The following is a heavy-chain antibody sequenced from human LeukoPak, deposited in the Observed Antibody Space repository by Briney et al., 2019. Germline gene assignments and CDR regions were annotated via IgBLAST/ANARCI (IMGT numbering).Heavy chain of an antibody. CDR2: IYYSGST. CDR1: GGSISGYY. CDR3: ARGVYDWNYGDYYYYMDV. D-gene: IGHD1-7*01. Sequence: SETLSLTCTVSGGSISGYYWNWIRQPPGKGLEWIGYIYYSGSTNYNPSLKSRVTISVDTSKNQFSLKLSSVTAADTAVYYCARGVYDWNYGDYYYYMDVWGKGTTVTVSS. J-gene: IGHJ6*03. V-gene: IGHV4-59*12.